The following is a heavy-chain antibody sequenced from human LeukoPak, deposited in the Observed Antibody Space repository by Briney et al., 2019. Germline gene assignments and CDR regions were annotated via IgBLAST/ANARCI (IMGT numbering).Heavy chain of an antibody. D-gene: IGHD4-11*01. Sequence: GGSLRLSCAASGFPFSSYNMNWVRQAPGKGLEWVSSISSSNSYIYYADSVKGRFTISRDNAKNSLYLQMNSLRAEDTAVYYCARDSHYSNYGFDPWGQGTLVTVSS. CDR2: ISSSNSYI. V-gene: IGHV3-21*01. J-gene: IGHJ5*02. CDR3: ARDSHYSNYGFDP. CDR1: GFPFSSYN.